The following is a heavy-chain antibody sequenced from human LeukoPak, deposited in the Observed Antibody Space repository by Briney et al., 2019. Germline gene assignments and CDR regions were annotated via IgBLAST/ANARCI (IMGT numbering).Heavy chain of an antibody. Sequence: SETLSLTCTVSGGSISSYYWGWIRQPPGKGLEWIGSIYYSGSTYYNPSLKSRVTISVDTSKNQFSLKLSSVTAADTAVYYCARHGLRYCSSTSCYPLNWFDPWGQGTLVTVSS. V-gene: IGHV4-39*01. D-gene: IGHD2-2*01. CDR2: IYYSGST. CDR1: GGSISSYY. CDR3: ARHGLRYCSSTSCYPLNWFDP. J-gene: IGHJ5*02.